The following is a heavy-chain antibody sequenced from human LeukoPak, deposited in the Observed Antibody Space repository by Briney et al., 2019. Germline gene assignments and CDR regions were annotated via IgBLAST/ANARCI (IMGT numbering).Heavy chain of an antibody. J-gene: IGHJ4*02. CDR2: IYYSGST. CDR1: GASVSSGTYY. D-gene: IGHD4-11*01. V-gene: IGHV4-61*01. CDR3: ARDRVRGNSNPFFDY. Sequence: MASETLSLTCTVSGASVSSGTYYWSWIRQPPGKGLEWIGYIYYSGSTNYNPSLKSRVTISVDTSKNQFSLKLSSVTAADTAVYYCARDRVRGNSNPFFDYWGQGTLVTVSS.